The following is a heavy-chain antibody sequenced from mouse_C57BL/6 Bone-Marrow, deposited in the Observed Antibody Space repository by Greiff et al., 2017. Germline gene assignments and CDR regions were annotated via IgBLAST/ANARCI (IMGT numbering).Heavy chain of an antibody. V-gene: IGHV1-64*01. CDR2: IHPNSGST. CDR3: ARPYDYRFAY. J-gene: IGHJ3*01. CDR1: GYTFTSYW. D-gene: IGHD2-4*01. Sequence: VQLQQSGAELVKPGASVTLSCKASGYTFTSYWMHWVKQRPGQGLEWIGMIHPNSGSTNYNEKFKSKATLTVDKSSSTAYMQLSSLTSEDAAVYYCARPYDYRFAYWGQGTLVTVAA.